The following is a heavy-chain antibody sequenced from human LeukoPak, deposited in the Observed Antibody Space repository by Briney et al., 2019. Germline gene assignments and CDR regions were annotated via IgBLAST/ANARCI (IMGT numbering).Heavy chain of an antibody. CDR1: GVSMRAYQ. D-gene: IGHD2-21*01. V-gene: IGHV4-4*09. J-gene: IGHJ4*02. CDR2: INTKGET. Sequence: PSETLSLTFTVSGVSMRAYQWSWVRQSPEKGLEWIGCINTKGETSYNPPLKSRVTTPVDTSKSQFSLRLTSVTAADTAVYYCATANDAKIAPFDHWGQGAPVTDSS. CDR3: ATANDAKIAPFDH.